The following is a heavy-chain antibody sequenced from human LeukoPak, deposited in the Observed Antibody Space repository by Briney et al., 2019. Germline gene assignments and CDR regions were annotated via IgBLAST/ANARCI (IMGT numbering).Heavy chain of an antibody. CDR1: GFTFSSYS. CDR2: ISSSSSYI. J-gene: IGHJ4*02. Sequence: TAGGSLRLSCAASGFTFSSYSMNWVRQAPGKGLEWVSSISSSSSYIYYADSVKGRFTISRDNAKNSLYLQMNSLRAEDTAVYYCARDDYGSGSYPFDYWGQGTLVTVSS. CDR3: ARDDYGSGSYPFDY. V-gene: IGHV3-21*01. D-gene: IGHD3-10*01.